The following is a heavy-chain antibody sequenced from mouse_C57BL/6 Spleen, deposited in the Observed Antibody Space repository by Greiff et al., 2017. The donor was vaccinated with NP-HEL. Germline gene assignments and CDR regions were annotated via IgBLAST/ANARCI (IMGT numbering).Heavy chain of an antibody. CDR2: IDPSDCYT. D-gene: IGHD2-4*01. Sequence: QVQLQQSGAELVKPGASVKLSCKASGYTFTSYWMQWVKQRPGQGLEWIGDIDPSDCYTNYNQKFKGKATLTVDTSSSTAYMQLSSLTSEDSAVYYSARKGVEDDDGHWGQGTTLTVSS. V-gene: IGHV1-50*01. CDR3: ARKGVEDDDGH. J-gene: IGHJ2*01. CDR1: GYTFTSYW.